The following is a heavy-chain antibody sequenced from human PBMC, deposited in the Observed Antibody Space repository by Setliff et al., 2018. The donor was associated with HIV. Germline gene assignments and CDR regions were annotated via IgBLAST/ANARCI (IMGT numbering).Heavy chain of an antibody. V-gene: IGHV4-39*01. CDR3: ARLKLPDPYYFDY. CDR2: IYYSGST. Sequence: SETLSLTCTVSGGSISSSSYYWGWIRQPPGKGLEWIGSIYYSGSTYYNPSLKSRVTISVDTSKNQFSLKLSSVTAADTAVYYCARLKLPDPYYFDYWGQGTLVTVS. J-gene: IGHJ4*02. CDR1: GGSISSSSYY. D-gene: IGHD1-26*01.